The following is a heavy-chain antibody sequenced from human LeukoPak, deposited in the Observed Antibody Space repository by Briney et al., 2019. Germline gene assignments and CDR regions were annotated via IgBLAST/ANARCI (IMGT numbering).Heavy chain of an antibody. D-gene: IGHD3-10*01. Sequence: GGSLRPSCAASGFTFITYWMSWVRQAPGKGLEWVASIKEDGSEKYYVDSVKGRFTISRDNAKNSLYLQMNSLRVEDTAVYYCARRDGVFDYWGQGTLVTVSS. V-gene: IGHV3-7*01. CDR3: ARRDGVFDY. J-gene: IGHJ4*02. CDR1: GFTFITYW. CDR2: IKEDGSEK.